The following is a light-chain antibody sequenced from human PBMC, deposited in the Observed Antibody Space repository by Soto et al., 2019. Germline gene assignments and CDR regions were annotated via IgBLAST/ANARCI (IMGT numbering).Light chain of an antibody. J-gene: IGKJ1*01. CDR3: QQRSDWPWT. CDR2: EAS. V-gene: IGKV3-11*01. CDR1: QSVSGY. Sequence: EIVLPQSPATLSFSPGERATLSCRASQSVSGYLAWYQQKPGQAPRLLMYEASNRATGIPARFSGGGSGTDFTLTISSLEPEDFAVYYCQQRSDWPWTFGQGTKVDIK.